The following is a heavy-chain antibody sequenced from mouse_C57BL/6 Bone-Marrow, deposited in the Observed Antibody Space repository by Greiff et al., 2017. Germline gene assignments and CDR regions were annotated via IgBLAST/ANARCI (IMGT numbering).Heavy chain of an antibody. CDR3: ASYGSSYTWFAY. V-gene: IGHV7-3*01. J-gene: IGHJ3*01. Sequence: DVMLVESGGGLVQPGGSLSLSCAASGFTFTDYYMSWVRQPPGKALEWLGFIRNKANGYTTEYSASVKGRFTISRDNSQSILYLQMNALRADDSATYYCASYGSSYTWFAYWGQGTLVTVSA. D-gene: IGHD1-1*01. CDR1: GFTFTDYY. CDR2: IRNKANGYTT.